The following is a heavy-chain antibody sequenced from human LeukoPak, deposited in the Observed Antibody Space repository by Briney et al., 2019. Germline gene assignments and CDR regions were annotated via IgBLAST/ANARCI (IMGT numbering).Heavy chain of an antibody. D-gene: IGHD3-10*01. J-gene: IGHJ5*02. V-gene: IGHV4-59*01. CDR2: MYYSGRN. CDR3: ARSHGSGSYYDNWFDP. CDR1: GGSISSYY. Sequence: SETLSRTCTVPGGSISSYYWGCIRQPPRKGLEWSWYMYYSGRNRYKPYLNSRVTISVHMSKNQYSLKLSSVLAADTAVYYCARSHGSGSYYDNWFDPWGQGTLVTVSS.